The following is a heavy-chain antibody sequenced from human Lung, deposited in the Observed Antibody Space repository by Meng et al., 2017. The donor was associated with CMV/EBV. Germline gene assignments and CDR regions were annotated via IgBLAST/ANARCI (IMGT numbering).Heavy chain of an antibody. J-gene: IGHJ4*02. D-gene: IGHD1-26*01. V-gene: IGHV3-30*02. CDR2: IRFDGSNQ. Sequence: GGSLRLXCAASGFRFSTYGMNWVRQAPGKGLEWVAFIRFDGSNQYYEDSVKGRFSISRDNSKNMLYLQMNSLRSEDTAVYYCANLGGAGALDYWGQGT. CDR3: ANLGGAGALDY. CDR1: GFRFSTYG.